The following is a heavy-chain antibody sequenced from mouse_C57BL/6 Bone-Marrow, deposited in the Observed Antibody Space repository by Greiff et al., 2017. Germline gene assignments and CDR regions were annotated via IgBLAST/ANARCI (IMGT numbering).Heavy chain of an antibody. J-gene: IGHJ2*01. V-gene: IGHV1-55*01. D-gene: IGHD1-1*01. CDR1: GYTFTSYW. CDR3: ARGFITTVAKDY. Sequence: QVQLQQPGAELVKPGASVKMSCKASGYTFTSYWITWVKQRPGQGLEWIGDIYPGSGSTNYNEKFKSKATLTVDTSSSTAYMQLSSLTSEDSAVYYCARGFITTVAKDYWGQGTTLTVSS. CDR2: IYPGSGST.